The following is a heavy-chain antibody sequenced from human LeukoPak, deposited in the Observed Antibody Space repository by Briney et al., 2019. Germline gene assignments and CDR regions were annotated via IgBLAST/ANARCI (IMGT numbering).Heavy chain of an antibody. CDR3: ARVRVTVAATCFDY. V-gene: IGHV4-59*01. CDR2: IYYSGST. CDR1: GGSISSYY. J-gene: IGHJ4*02. D-gene: IGHD6-19*01. Sequence: SETLSLTCTVSGGSISSYYWSWIRQPPGKGLEWIGYIYYSGSTNYNPSLKSRVTISVDTSKNQFSLKLSSVTAADTAVYYCARVRVTVAATCFDYWGQGTLVTVSS.